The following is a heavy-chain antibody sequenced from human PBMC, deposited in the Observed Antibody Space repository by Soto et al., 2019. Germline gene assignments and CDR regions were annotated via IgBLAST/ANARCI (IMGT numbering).Heavy chain of an antibody. J-gene: IGHJ2*01. V-gene: IGHV3-23*01. Sequence: EVQLLESGGGLVQPGGSLRLSWAGSGFTFINYAMNWVRQAPGKGLAWVSTIRGGGDAPFFADSVRGRFPISRDNSKNTVTLQMNNLGVDDTAVYFCARKVPGSTSRPDYWYFELWGRGTLVTVSS. CDR3: ARKVPGSTSRPDYWYFEL. D-gene: IGHD3-10*01. CDR1: GFTFINYA. CDR2: IRGGGDAP.